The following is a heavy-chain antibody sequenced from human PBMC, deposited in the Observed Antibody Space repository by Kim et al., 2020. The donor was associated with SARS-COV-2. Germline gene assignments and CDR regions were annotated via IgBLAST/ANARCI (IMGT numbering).Heavy chain of an antibody. CDR2: IYYSGST. CDR3: ARRRYSSTTQGRWIDP. CDR1: GGSISSYY. V-gene: IGHV4-59*13. Sequence: SETLSLTCTVPGGSISSYYWSWIRQPPGKGLEWIGYIYYSGSTNYNPSLKSRVTISVDTSKNQFSLKLSSVTAADTAVYYCARRRYSSTTQGRWIDPWGPGTLVTVPS. D-gene: IGHD6-13*01. J-gene: IGHJ5*02.